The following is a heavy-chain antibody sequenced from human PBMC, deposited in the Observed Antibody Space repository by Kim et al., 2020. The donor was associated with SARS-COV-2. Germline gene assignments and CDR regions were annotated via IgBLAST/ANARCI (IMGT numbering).Heavy chain of an antibody. D-gene: IGHD3-22*01. CDR1: GYTFTSYG. J-gene: IGHJ1*01. V-gene: IGHV1-18*01. CDR3: ARGYYYDSSGYYSRVLQH. CDR2: ISAYNGNT. Sequence: ASVKVSCKASGYTFTSYGISWVRQAPGQGLEWMGWISAYNGNTNYAQKLQGRVTMTTDTSTSTAYMELRSLRSDDTAVYYCARGYYYDSSGYYSRVLQHWGQGTLVTVSS.